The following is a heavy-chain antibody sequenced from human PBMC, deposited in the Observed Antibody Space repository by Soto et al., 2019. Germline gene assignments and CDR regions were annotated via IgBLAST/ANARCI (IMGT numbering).Heavy chain of an antibody. Sequence: QVHLEQSGAEVKKPGSSVKVYCKAAGGTFITYTLIWVRQATGQGLEWMGRIIPMITVTNSAQKIQGRVTLTADKSTSTAFRELTSLTSDDKDLDYGSIGSWAAETFDVWGQGTMVTVSS. J-gene: IGHJ3*01. CDR1: GGTFITYT. V-gene: IGHV1-69*02. CDR2: IIPMITVT. CDR3: SIGSWAAETFDV. D-gene: IGHD6-25*01.